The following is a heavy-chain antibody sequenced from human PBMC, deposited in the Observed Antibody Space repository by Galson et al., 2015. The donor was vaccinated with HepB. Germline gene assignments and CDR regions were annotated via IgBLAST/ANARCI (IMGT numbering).Heavy chain of an antibody. D-gene: IGHD3-10*01. Sequence: SLRLSCAASGFTFSSYWMSWVRQAPGKGLEWVANIKQDGSEKYYVDSVKGRFTISRDNAKNSLYLQMNSLRAEDTAVYYCARSRDTMVRGVITRPGGVDYWGQGTLVTVSS. CDR2: IKQDGSEK. V-gene: IGHV3-7*03. CDR1: GFTFSSYW. J-gene: IGHJ4*02. CDR3: ARSRDTMVRGVITRPGGVDY.